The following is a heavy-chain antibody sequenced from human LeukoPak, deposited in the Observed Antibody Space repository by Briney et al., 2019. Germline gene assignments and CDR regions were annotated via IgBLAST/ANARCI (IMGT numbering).Heavy chain of an antibody. CDR2: ISSSSSYI. D-gene: IGHD5-24*01. V-gene: IGHV3-21*01. Sequence: GGSLRLSCAASGFTFSSYSMNWVRQAPGKGLEWVSSISSSSSYIYYADSVKGRFTISRDNAKNSLHLQMNSLRAEDTAVYYCARGMADYFDYWGQGTLVTVSS. CDR1: GFTFSSYS. CDR3: ARGMADYFDY. J-gene: IGHJ4*02.